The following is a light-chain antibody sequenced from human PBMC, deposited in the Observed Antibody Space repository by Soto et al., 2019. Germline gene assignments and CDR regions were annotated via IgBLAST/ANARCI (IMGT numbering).Light chain of an antibody. CDR3: SAWDDSLSGRL. Sequence: QSVLTQPPSASGTPGQTVTISCSGSTSDIGSNSVFWYQQFPGAAPKLLIYWTYQRPSGVPDRFSGSTSGTSGSLTISGLRSEDEAEYYCSAWDDSLSGRLFGGGTKLTVL. CDR2: WTY. CDR1: TSDIGSNS. V-gene: IGLV1-47*01. J-gene: IGLJ3*02.